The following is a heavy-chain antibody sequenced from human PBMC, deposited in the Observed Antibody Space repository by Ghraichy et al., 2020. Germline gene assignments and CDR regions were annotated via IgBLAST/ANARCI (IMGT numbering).Heavy chain of an antibody. CDR2: ISSNGGST. Sequence: GGSLRLSCSASGFTFSSYAMHWVRQAPGKGLEYVSAISSNGGSTYYADSVKGRFIISRDNSKNTLYLQMSSLRAEDTAVYYCVKPYSGSSSPPHWFDPWGQGTLVTVSS. D-gene: IGHD1-26*01. CDR1: GFTFSSYA. CDR3: VKPYSGSSSPPHWFDP. V-gene: IGHV3-64D*06. J-gene: IGHJ5*02.